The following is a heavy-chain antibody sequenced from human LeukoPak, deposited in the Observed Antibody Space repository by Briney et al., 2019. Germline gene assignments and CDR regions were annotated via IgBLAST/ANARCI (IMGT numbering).Heavy chain of an antibody. J-gene: IGHJ4*02. V-gene: IGHV1-2*02. CDR2: INPNSGGT. CDR3: ATDIVVVPAATTVDY. D-gene: IGHD2-2*01. CDR1: GYTFTGYY. Sequence: ASVMVSCKASGYTFTGYYMHLVRQAPGQGLEWMGWINPNSGGTNYAQKFQGRVTMTRDTSISTAYMELSRLRSDDTAVYYCATDIVVVPAATTVDYWGQGSLVTVSS.